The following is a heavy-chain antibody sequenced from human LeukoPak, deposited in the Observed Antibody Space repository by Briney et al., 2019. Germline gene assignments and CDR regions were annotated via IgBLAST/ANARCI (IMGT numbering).Heavy chain of an antibody. CDR2: IYPGDSDT. J-gene: IGHJ4*02. CDR1: GYSFTSYW. CDR3: ATAYYYDSSGYYPFDY. V-gene: IGHV5-51*01. D-gene: IGHD3-22*01. Sequence: GESLKISCKGSGYSFTSYWIGWVRQMPGKGLEWMGIIYPGDSDTRYSPSFQGQVTISADKSISTAYLQWSSLKASDTAMYYCATAYYYDSSGYYPFDYWGQGTLVTVSS.